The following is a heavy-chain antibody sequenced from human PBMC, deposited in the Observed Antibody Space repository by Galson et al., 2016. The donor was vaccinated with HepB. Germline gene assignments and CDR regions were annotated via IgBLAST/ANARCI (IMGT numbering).Heavy chain of an antibody. CDR1: GGSISSSSYY. CDR2: IYYSGST. J-gene: IGHJ6*02. V-gene: IGHV4-39*01. CDR3: ARRFRYTYGPPNGMDV. Sequence: SETLSLTCTVSGGSISSSSYYWGWIRQPPGKGLEWIGSIYYSGSTYYNPSLQSRVAISVDTSKNQFALKMSSVTAADTAVYYCARRFRYTYGPPNGMDVGGQGTTGTFSS. D-gene: IGHD5-18*01.